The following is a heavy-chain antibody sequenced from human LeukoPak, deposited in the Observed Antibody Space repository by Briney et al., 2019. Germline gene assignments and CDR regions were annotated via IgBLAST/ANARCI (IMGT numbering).Heavy chain of an antibody. CDR1: GGSFSGYY. J-gene: IGHJ4*02. CDR2: INHSGST. V-gene: IGHV4-34*01. D-gene: IGHD3-22*01. Sequence: PSETLSLTCAVYGGSFSGYYWSSIRQPPGKGLEWIGEINHSGSTNYNPSLKSRVTISVDTSKNQFSLKLSSVTAAYTAVYYCARGLLPYYYDSSGYNVYFDYWGQGTLVTVSS. CDR3: ARGLLPYYYDSSGYNVYFDY.